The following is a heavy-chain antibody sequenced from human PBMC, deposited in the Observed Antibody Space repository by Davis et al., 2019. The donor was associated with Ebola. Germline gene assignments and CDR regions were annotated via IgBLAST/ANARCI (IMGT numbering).Heavy chain of an antibody. CDR3: ARDQVTIFGVVIFGMEV. J-gene: IGHJ6*02. V-gene: IGHV1-3*01. CDR1: GYTFTSYG. CDR2: INAGNGNT. D-gene: IGHD3-3*01. Sequence: ASVKVSCKASGYTFTSYGISWVRQAPGQRLEWMGWINAGNGNTKYSQKFQGRVTITRDTSPSTAYMELSSLRSEDTAVYYCARDQVTIFGVVIFGMEVWGQGTTVTVSS.